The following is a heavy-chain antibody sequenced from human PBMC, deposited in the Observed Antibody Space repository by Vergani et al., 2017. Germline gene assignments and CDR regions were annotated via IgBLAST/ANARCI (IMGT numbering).Heavy chain of an antibody. V-gene: IGHV3-9*01. CDR2: INWNSETI. CDR1: GFTFDDYA. D-gene: IGHD3-22*01. J-gene: IGHJ4*02. CDR3: LKSTTGDQDDSTDYLDY. Sequence: QLVESGGGLVQPGRSLRLSCAASGFTFDDYAMHWVRQAPGKGLEWVSAINWNSETITYADSLKGRFTISRDNAKNSLSLEMKSLRPEDAALYYCLKSTTGDQDDSTDYLDYWGQGTLVTVAS.